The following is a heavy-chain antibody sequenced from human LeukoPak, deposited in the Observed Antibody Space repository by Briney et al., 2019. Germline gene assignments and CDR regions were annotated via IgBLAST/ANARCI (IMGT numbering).Heavy chain of an antibody. CDR3: ARGVYDFWSGPTDAFDI. CDR2: INPNSGGT. Sequence: ASVKVSCKASGYTFTGYYMHWVRQAPGQGLEWMGRINPNSGGTNYAQKFQGRVTMTRDTSISTAYMGLSRLRSDDTAVYYCARGVYDFWSGPTDAFDIWGQGTMVTVSS. CDR1: GYTFTGYY. V-gene: IGHV1-2*06. J-gene: IGHJ3*02. D-gene: IGHD3-3*01.